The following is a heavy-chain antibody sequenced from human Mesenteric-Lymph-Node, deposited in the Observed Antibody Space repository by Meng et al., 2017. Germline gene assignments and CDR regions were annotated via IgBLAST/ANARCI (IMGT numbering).Heavy chain of an antibody. V-gene: IGHV4-4*02. CDR2: IDDSGST. J-gene: IGHJ4*02. CDR1: GVSISSNIR. Sequence: QVQLQEAGPGQVNPSGTLSLTCGVSGVSISSNIRWTWVRQPPGKGLEWIGDIDDSGSTNYNPSLNSRISISLDKSKNHFSLKVNSVTAADTAVYYCARGKQDAWELLAYWGQGALVTVSS. CDR3: ARGKQDAWELLAY. D-gene: IGHD1-26*01.